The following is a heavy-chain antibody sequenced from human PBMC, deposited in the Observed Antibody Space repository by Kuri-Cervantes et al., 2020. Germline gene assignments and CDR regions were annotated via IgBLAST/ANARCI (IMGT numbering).Heavy chain of an antibody. Sequence: GGSLRLSCTASGFTFGDYAMSWVRQAPGKGLEWVGFIRSKAYGGTTEYAASVKGRFTMSRDGSKTIAYLQMNSLKSEDTAVYYCTRDDSSGYFALGGDYWGQGTLVTVSS. V-gene: IGHV3-49*04. D-gene: IGHD3-22*01. J-gene: IGHJ4*02. CDR3: TRDDSSGYFALGGDY. CDR1: GFTFGDYA. CDR2: IRSKAYGGTT.